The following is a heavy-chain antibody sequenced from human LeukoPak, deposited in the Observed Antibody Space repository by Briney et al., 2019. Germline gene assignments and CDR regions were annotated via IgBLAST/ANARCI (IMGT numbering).Heavy chain of an antibody. CDR1: GFTFSNAW. CDR2: IKSKTDDGTI. D-gene: IGHD6-19*01. Sequence: PGGSLRLSRAASGFTFSNAWMSWVRQAPGKGLEWVGRIKSKTDDGTIDYAAPVKGRFTISRDDSKNTLFLQMNGLKAEDTAVYYCTTDLQWLVLVGYYYIDVWGKGTTVTVSS. V-gene: IGHV3-15*01. CDR3: TTDLQWLVLVGYYYIDV. J-gene: IGHJ6*03.